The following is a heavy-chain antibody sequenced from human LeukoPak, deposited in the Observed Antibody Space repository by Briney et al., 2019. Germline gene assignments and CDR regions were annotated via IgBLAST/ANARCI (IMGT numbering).Heavy chain of an antibody. D-gene: IGHD4-17*01. Sequence: PGGSLRLSCAASGFTFSSYAMSWVRQAPGKGLEWVSAISGSGGSTYYADSVKGRFTISRDNSKNTLYLQMNSLRAEDTAVYCCAKDPEDYGDSWFDPWGQGTLVTVSS. CDR1: GFTFSSYA. CDR3: AKDPEDYGDSWFDP. J-gene: IGHJ5*02. V-gene: IGHV3-23*01. CDR2: ISGSGGST.